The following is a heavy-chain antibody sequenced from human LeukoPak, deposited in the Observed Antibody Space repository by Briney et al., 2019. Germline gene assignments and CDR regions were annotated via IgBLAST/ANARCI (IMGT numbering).Heavy chain of an antibody. D-gene: IGHD2-21*02. V-gene: IGHV3-23*01. Sequence: GGSLRLSCAVSGFTFSNYAMTWVRQAPEKGLEWVSSISGNGVTTVYADSVKGRFTVSRDNSKDTLYLQMDSLRAEDTAVYYCAKCRGACQHNYFDYWGQGTLVTASS. CDR2: ISGNGVTT. CDR3: AKCRGACQHNYFDY. J-gene: IGHJ4*02. CDR1: GFTFSNYA.